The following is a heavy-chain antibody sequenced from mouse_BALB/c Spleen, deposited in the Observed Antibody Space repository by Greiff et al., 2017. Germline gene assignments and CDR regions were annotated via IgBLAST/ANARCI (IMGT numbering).Heavy chain of an antibody. CDR2: IRSISNNYAT. CDR3: ARQKGYPPYAMDY. D-gene: IGHD3-2*02. CDR1: GFTFNTYA. Sequence: GGGLVQPKGSLKLSCAASGFTFNTYAMNWVRQAPGKGLEWVARIRSISNNYATYYADSVKDRFTISRDESQSMLYLQMNNVKTEDTAMYYCARQKGYPPYAMDYWGQGTSVTVSS. V-gene: IGHV10-1*02. J-gene: IGHJ4*01.